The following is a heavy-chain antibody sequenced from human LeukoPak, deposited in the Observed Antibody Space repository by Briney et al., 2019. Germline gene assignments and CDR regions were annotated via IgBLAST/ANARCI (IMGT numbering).Heavy chain of an antibody. CDR1: GFTFSKYG. Sequence: PGGSLRLSCAASGFTFSKYGMHWIRQAPGKGLEWVAVTWSNGNNVYYVESVKGRFTISRDNSKNTLYLQMNSLRAEDTAVYYCAKDSYGSGTTADYWGQGTLVTVSS. D-gene: IGHD3-10*01. V-gene: IGHV3-33*06. CDR3: AKDSYGSGTTADY. CDR2: TWSNGNNV. J-gene: IGHJ4*02.